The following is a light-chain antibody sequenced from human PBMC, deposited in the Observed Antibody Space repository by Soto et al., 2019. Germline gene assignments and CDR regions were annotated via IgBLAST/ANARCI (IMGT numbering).Light chain of an antibody. J-gene: IGLJ3*02. CDR1: SSDVGAYNY. V-gene: IGLV2-8*01. CDR2: EVS. Sequence: QSALTQPPSASGSTGLSVTISCTGASSDVGAYNYVSWYQQYPGKAPKLLIYEVSKRPSGVPDRFSGSKSGKTASLTVSGLQPEDEADYYCTSYAGSDIWVFGGGTKLTVL. CDR3: TSYAGSDIWV.